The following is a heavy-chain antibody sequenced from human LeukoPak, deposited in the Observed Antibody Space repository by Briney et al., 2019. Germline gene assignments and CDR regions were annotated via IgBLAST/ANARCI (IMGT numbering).Heavy chain of an antibody. D-gene: IGHD3-10*01. J-gene: IGHJ4*02. CDR3: AMTPYGSGKQ. V-gene: IGHV4-59*01. CDR2: IYYSGST. Sequence: SETLSLTCTVSGGSISSYYWSWIRQPPGKGLEWIGYIYYSGSTNYNPSLKSRVTISVDTSKNQFSLKLSSVTAADTAVYCCAMTPYGSGKQWGQGTLVTVSS. CDR1: GGSISSYY.